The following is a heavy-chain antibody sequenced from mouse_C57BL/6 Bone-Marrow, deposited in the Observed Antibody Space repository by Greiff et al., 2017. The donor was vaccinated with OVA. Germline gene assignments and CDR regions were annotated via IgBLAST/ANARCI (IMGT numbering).Heavy chain of an antibody. V-gene: IGHV14-4*01. CDR3: TTGTTVAPWFAY. CDR2: IDPENGDT. Sequence: VQLQQSGAELVRPGASVKLSCTASGFNIKDDYMHWVKQRPEQGLEWIGWIDPENGDTEYASKFQGKATITADTSSNTAYLQLSSLTSEDTAFYYCTTGTTVAPWFAYWGQGTLVTVSA. CDR1: GFNIKDDY. J-gene: IGHJ3*01. D-gene: IGHD1-1*01.